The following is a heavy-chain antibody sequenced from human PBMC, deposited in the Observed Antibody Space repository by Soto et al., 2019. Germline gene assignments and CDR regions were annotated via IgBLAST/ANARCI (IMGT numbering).Heavy chain of an antibody. V-gene: IGHV1-3*01. J-gene: IGHJ4*02. CDR2: INGGDGDT. CDR1: GYTFTSYA. Sequence: ASVKVSCKASGYTFTSYAIHWVRQAPGQRLEWMGWINGGDGDTKYSKRFQGRVTITRDTSASTAYMELSSLRSEDTALYYCAGGNPDMPWVYWGPGTLVIVSS. D-gene: IGHD2-2*01. CDR3: AGGNPDMPWVY.